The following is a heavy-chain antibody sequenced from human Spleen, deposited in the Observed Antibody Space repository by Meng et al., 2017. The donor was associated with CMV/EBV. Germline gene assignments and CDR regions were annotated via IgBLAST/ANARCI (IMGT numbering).Heavy chain of an antibody. CDR3: ARIPLFGVVIDY. Sequence: ASVKVSCKASGYTFTGYYMHWARQAPGQGLEWMGWINPNSGGTNYAQKFQGRVTMTRDTSISTAYMELSRLRSDDTAVYYCARIPLFGVVIDYWGQGTLVTVSS. D-gene: IGHD3-3*01. CDR1: GYTFTGYY. CDR2: INPNSGGT. J-gene: IGHJ4*02. V-gene: IGHV1-2*02.